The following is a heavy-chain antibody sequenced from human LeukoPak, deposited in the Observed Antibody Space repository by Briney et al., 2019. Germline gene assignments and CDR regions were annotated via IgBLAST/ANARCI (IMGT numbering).Heavy chain of an antibody. Sequence: PGGSLRLSCAASGFTFSSYGMHWVRQAPGKGLEWVAVIWYDGSNKYYADSVKGRFTISRDNSKNTLYLQMNSLRAEDTAVYYCARSETAGPLYCYYGMDVWGQGTTVTVSS. CDR3: ARSETAGPLYCYYGMDV. CDR1: GFTFSSYG. V-gene: IGHV3-33*01. D-gene: IGHD1-1*01. J-gene: IGHJ6*02. CDR2: IWYDGSNK.